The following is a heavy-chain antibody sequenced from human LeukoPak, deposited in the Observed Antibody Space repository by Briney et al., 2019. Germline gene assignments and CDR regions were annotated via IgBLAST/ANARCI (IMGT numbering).Heavy chain of an antibody. D-gene: IGHD3-10*01. CDR1: GFTFSTYG. V-gene: IGHV3-30*18. CDR3: AKDDGIGELFNDY. J-gene: IGHJ4*02. Sequence: GGSLRLSCAASGFTFSTYGMHWVRQAPGKGLEWVAVVSYDATSEYYADSVKGRFTISRHNFKNTLYLQMNSLRPEDTAVYYCAKDDGIGELFNDYWGQGTLVTVSS. CDR2: VSYDATSE.